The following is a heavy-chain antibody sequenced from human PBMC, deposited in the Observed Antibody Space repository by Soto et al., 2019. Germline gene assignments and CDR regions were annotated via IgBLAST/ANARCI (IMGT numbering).Heavy chain of an antibody. J-gene: IGHJ4*02. CDR1: SGSISSNNW. D-gene: IGHD5-12*01. CDR2: IQHSGGT. Sequence: QVQLQESGPGLVKPSGTLSLTCAVSSGSISSNNWWSWVRQPPGKGLEWIGEIQHSGGTNYNPSLKSRVTISVDNSTNQFSLILSSVTAADTALYYCARNRLLGYDFDYWGQGTLVTVSS. V-gene: IGHV4-4*02. CDR3: ARNRLLGYDFDY.